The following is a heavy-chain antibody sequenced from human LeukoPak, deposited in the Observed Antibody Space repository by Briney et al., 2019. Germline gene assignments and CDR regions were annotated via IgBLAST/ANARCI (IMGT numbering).Heavy chain of an antibody. Sequence: GASVKVSCKASGYTFTSYDINWVRQATGQGLEWMGWMNPNSGNTGYAQKFQGRVTMTRNTSISTAYMELSSLRSEDTAVYYCARGAAARHPRWFDPWGQGTLVTVSS. CDR2: MNPNSGNT. CDR1: GYTFTSYD. D-gene: IGHD2-2*01. CDR3: ARGAAARHPRWFDP. V-gene: IGHV1-8*01. J-gene: IGHJ5*02.